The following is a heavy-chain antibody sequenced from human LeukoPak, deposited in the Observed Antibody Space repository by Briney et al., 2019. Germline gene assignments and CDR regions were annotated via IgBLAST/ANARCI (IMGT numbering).Heavy chain of an antibody. V-gene: IGHV1-69*04. CDR2: IIPTLGIA. J-gene: IGHJ4*02. CDR1: GGTFSSYS. Sequence: ASVKVSCKASGGTFSSYSITWVRQAPGQGLEWMGRIIPTLGIANYAQKFRSRVTITADKSTSTAYMELSSLRSEDTAVYYCAGEEERGVTVAGTAFDYWGQGTLVTVSS. CDR3: AGEEERGVTVAGTAFDY. D-gene: IGHD6-19*01.